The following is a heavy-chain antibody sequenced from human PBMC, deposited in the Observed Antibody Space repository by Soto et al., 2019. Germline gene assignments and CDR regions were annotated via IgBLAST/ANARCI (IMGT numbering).Heavy chain of an antibody. D-gene: IGHD3-10*01. V-gene: IGHV3-15*07. CDR2: IKSKTDGGTT. Sequence: EVQLVESGGDLAKPGGSLRLSCAVSGFTFSYAWMNWVRQAPGKGLEWVGRIKSKTDGGTTDYAAPVKGRFTISRDDLRNMVFLEKNSLGTEDTGVFYCATGRGDFLYWGQGTRVTVSS. CDR3: ATGRGDFLY. CDR1: GFTFSYAW. J-gene: IGHJ4*02.